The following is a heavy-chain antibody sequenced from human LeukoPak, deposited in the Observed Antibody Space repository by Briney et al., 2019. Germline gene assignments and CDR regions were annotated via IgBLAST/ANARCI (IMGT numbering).Heavy chain of an antibody. D-gene: IGHD3-22*01. CDR1: GYTFSSYA. V-gene: IGHV1-69*10. J-gene: IGHJ3*02. CDR2: IIPIVGKA. Sequence: SVKVSCKASGYTFSSYAISWVRQAPGQGLEWMGGIIPIVGKANYAQKFQGRVTMTADKSTSTAYMELSSLRSEDTAVYYCAKDQSSGYLIPIYAFDIWGQGTMVTVSS. CDR3: AKDQSSGYLIPIYAFDI.